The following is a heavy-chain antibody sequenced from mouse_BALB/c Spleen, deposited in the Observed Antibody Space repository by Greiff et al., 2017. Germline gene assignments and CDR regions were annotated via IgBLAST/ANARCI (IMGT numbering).Heavy chain of an antibody. D-gene: IGHD2-1*01. CDR1: GYTFTSYT. Sequence: VKLQESAAELARPGASVKMSCKASGYTFTSYTMHWVKQRPGQGLEWIGYINPSSGYTEYNQKFKDKTTLTADKSSSTAYMQLSSLTSEDSAVYYCARSAGNYEYYYAMDYWGQGTSVTVSS. J-gene: IGHJ4*01. CDR2: INPSSGYT. V-gene: IGHV1-4*02. CDR3: ARSAGNYEYYYAMDY.